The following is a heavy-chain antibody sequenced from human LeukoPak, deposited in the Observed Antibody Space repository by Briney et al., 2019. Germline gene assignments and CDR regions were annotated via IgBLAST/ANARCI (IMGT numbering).Heavy chain of an antibody. V-gene: IGHV3-48*03. CDR1: GFTFSSYE. Sequence: PGGSLRLSCAASGFTFSSYEMNWVRQAPGKGLEWVSYITSSSSSRYYADSVKSRFTISRDNARNSVYLQMNSLRAEDTAVYYCAREGSHDAFDIWGQGTMVTVSS. CDR2: ITSSSSSR. D-gene: IGHD3-10*01. J-gene: IGHJ3*02. CDR3: AREGSHDAFDI.